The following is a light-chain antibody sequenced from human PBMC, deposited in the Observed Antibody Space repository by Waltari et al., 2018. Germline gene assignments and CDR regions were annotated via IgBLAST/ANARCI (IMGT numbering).Light chain of an antibody. CDR3: QEYNRFST. CDR2: DAS. V-gene: IGKV1-12*01. J-gene: IGKJ1*01. CDR1: QDISRW. Sequence: DIQMTQSPSSVSASVGDRVTITCRASQDISRWLAWYQQKAGKAPKFLIYDASTLQSGVPSRFSGSGSGTDFTLTISSLQPEDFATYYCQEYNRFSTFGLGTKV.